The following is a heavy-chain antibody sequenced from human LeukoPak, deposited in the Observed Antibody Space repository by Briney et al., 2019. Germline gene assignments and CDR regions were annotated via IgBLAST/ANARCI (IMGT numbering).Heavy chain of an antibody. CDR3: ASVYHDSSGYGGFDH. CDR2: INWNGGST. V-gene: IGHV3-20*04. D-gene: IGHD3-22*01. Sequence: GGSLRLSCAASGFTFDDYGMSWVRQAPGKWLEWVSGINWNGGSTGYADSVKGRFTISRDNAKNSLYLQMNSLRAEDTALYYCASVYHDSSGYGGFDHWGQGTLVTVSS. J-gene: IGHJ4*02. CDR1: GFTFDDYG.